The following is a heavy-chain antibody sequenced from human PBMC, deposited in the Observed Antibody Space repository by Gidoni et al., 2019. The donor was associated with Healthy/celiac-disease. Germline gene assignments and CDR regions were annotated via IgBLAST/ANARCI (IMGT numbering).Heavy chain of an antibody. D-gene: IGHD3-22*01. CDR2: INPSGGST. CDR1: GYTFTSYY. CDR3: ARNRDYYDSSGYYWKAFDI. J-gene: IGHJ3*02. V-gene: IGHV1-46*01. Sequence: QVQLVQSGAEVTKPGASVQLSCKASGYTFTSYYMHWGRQAPGQGLEWMGIINPSGGSTSYAQKFQGRVTMTRDTSTSTVYMELSSLRSEDTAVYYCARNRDYYDSSGYYWKAFDIWGQGTMVTVSS.